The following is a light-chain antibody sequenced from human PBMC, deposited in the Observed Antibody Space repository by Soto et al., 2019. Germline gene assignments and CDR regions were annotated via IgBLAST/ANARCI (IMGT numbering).Light chain of an antibody. V-gene: IGKV3-20*01. Sequence: EIVLTQSPGTLSLSPGERATLSCRASQSVSSNYLAWYQQKSGQAPTLLIYGASSGATGIPDRFSGSGSGTDFTLTISRLEPEDFAVYYCQQYGSSPRTFGQGTKVEIK. J-gene: IGKJ1*01. CDR3: QQYGSSPRT. CDR1: QSVSSNY. CDR2: GAS.